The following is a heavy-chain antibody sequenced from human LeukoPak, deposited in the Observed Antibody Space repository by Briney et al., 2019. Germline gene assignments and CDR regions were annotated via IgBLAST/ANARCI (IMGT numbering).Heavy chain of an antibody. Sequence: GGSLRLSCAASGXTFSSYWMHWVRQAPGKGLVWVSRIKSDGSTTTYADSVKGRFTISRDNAKNTLYLQMNSLRAEDTAVYYCARAVDTHFDYWGQGTLVTVSS. D-gene: IGHD5-18*01. CDR3: ARAVDTHFDY. CDR2: IKSDGSTT. V-gene: IGHV3-74*01. J-gene: IGHJ4*02. CDR1: GXTFSSYW.